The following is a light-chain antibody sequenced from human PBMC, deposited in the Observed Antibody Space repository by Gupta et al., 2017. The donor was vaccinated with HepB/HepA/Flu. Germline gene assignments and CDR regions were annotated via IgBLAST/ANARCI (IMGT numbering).Light chain of an antibody. CDR3: QQYGSPWT. Sequence: DIVLTQSPGHLSLSQGERATLTCRASQRDSSYYLAGYQHKPGQAPRRLIYGASSRATGIPDRFSGSGSGTDFTLTISRLEPDESAIYYCQQYGSPWTCGQGTKVEIK. V-gene: IGKV3-20*01. J-gene: IGKJ1*01. CDR1: QRDSSYY. CDR2: GAS.